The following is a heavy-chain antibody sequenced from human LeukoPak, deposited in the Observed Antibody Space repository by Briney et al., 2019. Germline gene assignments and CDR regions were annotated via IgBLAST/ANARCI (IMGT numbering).Heavy chain of an antibody. CDR2: IYTSGST. Sequence: SETLSLTCTVSGGSISSYYWSWIRQPAGKGLEWIGRIYTSGSTNYNPSLKSRVTMSVDTSKNQFSLKLSSVTAADTAVYYCARGRQSSGWDPLFDYWGQGTLVTVSS. J-gene: IGHJ4*02. V-gene: IGHV4-4*07. CDR1: GGSISSYY. D-gene: IGHD6-19*01. CDR3: ARGRQSSGWDPLFDY.